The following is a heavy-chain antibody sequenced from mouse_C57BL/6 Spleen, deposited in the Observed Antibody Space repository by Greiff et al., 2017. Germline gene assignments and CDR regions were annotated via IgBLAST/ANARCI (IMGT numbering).Heavy chain of an antibody. J-gene: IGHJ4*01. V-gene: IGHV1-82*01. D-gene: IGHD1-1*01. CDR2: IYPGDGDT. CDR1: GYAFSSSW. Sequence: QVQLQQSGPELVKPGASVKISCKASGYAFSSSWMNWVKQRPGKGLEWIGRIYPGDGDTNYNGKFKGKATLTADKSSSTAYMQLSSLTSEDSAVYFCARGDYYGSSYEYYAMDYWGQGTSGTVSS. CDR3: ARGDYYGSSYEYYAMDY.